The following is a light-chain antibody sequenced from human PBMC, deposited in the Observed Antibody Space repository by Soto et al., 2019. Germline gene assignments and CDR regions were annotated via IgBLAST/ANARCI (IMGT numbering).Light chain of an antibody. CDR1: QTVTSNY. Sequence: EVMLTQSPGTLSLSPGERATLSFWASQTVTSNYLAWYQQKPGQAPRLLIFGASIRVTGIPDRFIGSGSGTDFTLTISRLQPEDFAVYYCQHYVTSLTTFGQGTKVDIK. CDR3: QHYVTSLTT. J-gene: IGKJ1*01. CDR2: GAS. V-gene: IGKV3-20*01.